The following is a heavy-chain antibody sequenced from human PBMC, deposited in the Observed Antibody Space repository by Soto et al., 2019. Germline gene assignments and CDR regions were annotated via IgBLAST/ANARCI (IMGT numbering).Heavy chain of an antibody. Sequence: SETLSLTCTVSGGSISSSSYYWGWIRQPPGKGLEWIGCIYYSGSTYYNPSLKSRVTISVDTSKNQFSLKLSSVTAADTAVYYCARAGDYYDSSGYYLRAFDIWGQGTMVTVSS. CDR1: GGSISSSSYY. D-gene: IGHD3-22*01. V-gene: IGHV4-39*07. J-gene: IGHJ3*02. CDR3: ARAGDYYDSSGYYLRAFDI. CDR2: IYYSGST.